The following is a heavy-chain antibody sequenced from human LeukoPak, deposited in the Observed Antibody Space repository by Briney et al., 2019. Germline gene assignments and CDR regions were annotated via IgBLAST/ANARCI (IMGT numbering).Heavy chain of an antibody. Sequence: GGSLRLSCAASGFTFSTYPMNWVRQAPGKGLEWISHIRDSGITDYTDSVKGRFTISRDNGKNSLFLHLSSLTAEDTAVYYCARDHDFAFDNWGQGTLVTVSS. V-gene: IGHV3-48*01. J-gene: IGHJ4*02. D-gene: IGHD2-21*02. CDR1: GFTFSTYP. CDR2: IRDSGIT. CDR3: ARDHDFAFDN.